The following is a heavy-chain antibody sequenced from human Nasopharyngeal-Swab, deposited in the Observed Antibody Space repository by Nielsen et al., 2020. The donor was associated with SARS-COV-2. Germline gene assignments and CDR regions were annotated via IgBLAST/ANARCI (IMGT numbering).Heavy chain of an antibody. Sequence: WIRQPPGKGLEWIGDINHSANTNYNPSLKSRVIISIDTSKNQFSLRLNSVTAADTAVYYCARGSGLIDHWGQGDLVTVSS. CDR2: INHSANT. J-gene: IGHJ4*02. CDR3: ARGSGLIDH. V-gene: IGHV4-34*01.